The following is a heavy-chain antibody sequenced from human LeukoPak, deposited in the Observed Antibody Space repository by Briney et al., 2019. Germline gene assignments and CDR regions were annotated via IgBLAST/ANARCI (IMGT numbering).Heavy chain of an antibody. J-gene: IGHJ6*03. V-gene: IGHV4-59*12. CDR1: GGSISSYY. D-gene: IGHD6-13*01. CDR3: ARRQGSSWYGPANYYYYYYMDV. Sequence: SETLSLTCTVSGGSISSYYWSWIRQPPGKGLEWIGYIYYSGSTNYNPSLKSRVTISVDTSKNQFSLKLSSVTAADTAVYYCARRQGSSWYGPANYYYYYYMDVWGKGTTVTVSS. CDR2: IYYSGST.